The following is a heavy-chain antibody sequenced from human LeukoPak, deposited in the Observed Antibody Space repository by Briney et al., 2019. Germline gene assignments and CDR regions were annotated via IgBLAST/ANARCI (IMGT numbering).Heavy chain of an antibody. CDR1: GYTFTSYG. Sequence: ASVKVSCKASGYTFTSYGISWVRQAPGQGLEWMGWISAYNGNTNYAQKLQGRVTMTTDTSTSTAYMELRSLRSDDTAVYYCARAPQYTAMVSYHYMDVWGKGTTVTVSS. CDR2: ISAYNGNT. D-gene: IGHD5-18*01. J-gene: IGHJ6*03. CDR3: ARAPQYTAMVSYHYMDV. V-gene: IGHV1-18*01.